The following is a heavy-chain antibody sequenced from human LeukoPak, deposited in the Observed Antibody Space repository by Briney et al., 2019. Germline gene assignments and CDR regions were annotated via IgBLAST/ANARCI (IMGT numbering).Heavy chain of an antibody. CDR3: AKDVVVAATGSMDV. D-gene: IGHD2-15*01. Sequence: PGGSLRLSCAASGFTFSSYAMSWVRQAPGKGLEWVSAISGSGGSTYYADSVKGRFTISRDNSKNTLYPQMNSLRAEDTAVYYCAKDVVVAATGSMDVWGQGTTVTVSS. CDR1: GFTFSSYA. J-gene: IGHJ6*02. CDR2: ISGSGGST. V-gene: IGHV3-23*01.